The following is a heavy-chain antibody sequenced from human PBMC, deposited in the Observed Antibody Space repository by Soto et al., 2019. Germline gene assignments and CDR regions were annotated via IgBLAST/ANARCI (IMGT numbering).Heavy chain of an antibody. J-gene: IGHJ4*02. V-gene: IGHV1-18*01. CDR2: ISAYSGKT. CDR3: ARDPYLGDHQY. D-gene: IGHD3-16*01. Sequence: QVQLVQSGAEVRKPGASVKVSCKTSGYTFTHYGISWVRQAPGQGLEWVGWISAYSGKTHYAQKVQGKGSMEADTSTSTAYLEVRSLRSDDTAVYFCARDPYLGDHQYWGQGTLVTVSS. CDR1: GYTFTHYG.